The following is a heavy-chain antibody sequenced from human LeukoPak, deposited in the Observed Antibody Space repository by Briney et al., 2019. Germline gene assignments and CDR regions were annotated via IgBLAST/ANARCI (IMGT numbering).Heavy chain of an antibody. CDR1: GGSISSGNYY. CDR2: ICATGST. Sequence: SETLSLTCTVSGGSISSGNYYWSWIRQPAGKGREWIGRICATGSTNYNPSLKSRVTISVDTSKNQFSLKLSSVTAADTAVYYCARAVGSSESNWFDPWGQGTLATVSS. D-gene: IGHD1-26*01. J-gene: IGHJ5*02. V-gene: IGHV4-61*02. CDR3: ARAVGSSESNWFDP.